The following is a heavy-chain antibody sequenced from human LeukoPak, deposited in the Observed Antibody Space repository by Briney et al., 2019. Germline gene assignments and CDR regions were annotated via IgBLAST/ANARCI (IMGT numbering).Heavy chain of an antibody. V-gene: IGHV4-34*01. CDR2: INHSGST. CDR3: ARGQPTDSSGYYYVRYYFDY. CDR1: GGSFSGYY. Sequence: SETLSLTCAVYGGSFSGYYWSWIRQPPGKELEWIGEINHSGSTNYNPSLKSRVTISVDTSKNQFSLKLSSVTAADTAVYYCARGQPTDSSGYYYVRYYFDYWGQGTLVTVSS. J-gene: IGHJ4*02. D-gene: IGHD3-22*01.